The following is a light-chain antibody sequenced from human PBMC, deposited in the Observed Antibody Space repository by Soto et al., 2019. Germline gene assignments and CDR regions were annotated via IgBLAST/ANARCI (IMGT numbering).Light chain of an antibody. CDR1: QSVSSN. Sequence: EIVMTQSPATLSVSPGERAALYCRASQSVSSNFAWYQQKRGQAPRLLIYGASTRATGIPARFSGSGSGTEFTLAISSLESEDFAVYYCQQYNKWPYTFGQGTKLEIK. V-gene: IGKV3-15*01. J-gene: IGKJ2*01. CDR3: QQYNKWPYT. CDR2: GAS.